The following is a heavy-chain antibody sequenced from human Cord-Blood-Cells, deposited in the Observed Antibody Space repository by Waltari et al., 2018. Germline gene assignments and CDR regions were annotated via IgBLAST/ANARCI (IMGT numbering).Heavy chain of an antibody. Sequence: QVQLVQSGAEVKKPGASVKVSCKASGYTFTGYYMHWVRQAPGQGLEWMGWINPNSGGTNYAQKFEGRVTMTRDTSISTAYMELSRLRSDDTAVYYCASRGYCSSTSCYDRQQLVDYWGQGTLVTVSS. D-gene: IGHD2-2*01. J-gene: IGHJ4*02. V-gene: IGHV1-2*02. CDR2: INPNSGGT. CDR3: ASRGYCSSTSCYDRQQLVDY. CDR1: GYTFTGYY.